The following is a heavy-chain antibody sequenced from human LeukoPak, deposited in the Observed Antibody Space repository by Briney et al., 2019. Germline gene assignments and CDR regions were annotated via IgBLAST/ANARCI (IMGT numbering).Heavy chain of an antibody. CDR2: ISSSSSYI. Sequence: GGSLRLSCGASGFTFSSYSMKWVRQAPGKGLEWVSSISSSSSYIYYADSVKGRFTISRDNAKNSLYLQMNSLRAEDTAVYYCARVVWDSSGYYIDFWGQGTLVTVSS. J-gene: IGHJ4*02. CDR3: ARVVWDSSGYYIDF. V-gene: IGHV3-21*01. D-gene: IGHD3-22*01. CDR1: GFTFSSYS.